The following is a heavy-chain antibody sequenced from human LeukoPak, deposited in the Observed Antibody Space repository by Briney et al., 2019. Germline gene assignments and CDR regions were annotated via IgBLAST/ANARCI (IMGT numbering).Heavy chain of an antibody. J-gene: IGHJ6*03. CDR2: IYYSGST. V-gene: IGHV4-39*07. D-gene: IGHD1-1*01. CDR3: ARSPWTRDYYYYMDV. CDR1: GGSNSSSSYY. Sequence: SETLSLTCTVSGGSNSSSSYYWGWIRQPPGKGLEWIGSIYYSGSTYYNPSLKSRVTISVDTSKNQFSLKLSSVTAADTAVYYCARSPWTRDYYYYMDVWGKGTTVTVSS.